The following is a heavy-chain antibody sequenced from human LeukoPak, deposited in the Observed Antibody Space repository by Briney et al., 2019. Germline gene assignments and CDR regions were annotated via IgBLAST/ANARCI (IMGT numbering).Heavy chain of an antibody. D-gene: IGHD1-1*01. V-gene: IGHV3-21*01. CDR2: ISGSSGGT. Sequence: GGSLRLSCVASGFTVSRHAMSWVRQAPGKGLKWVSGISGSSGGTYYADSVKGRFTISRDNAKNSLYLQMNSLRAEDTAVYYCARDTPTTLRAFDCWGQGTLVTVSS. CDR3: ARDTPTTLRAFDC. J-gene: IGHJ4*02. CDR1: GFTVSRHA.